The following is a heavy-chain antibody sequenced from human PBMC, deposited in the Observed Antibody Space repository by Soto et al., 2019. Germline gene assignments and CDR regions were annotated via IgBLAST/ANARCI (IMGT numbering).Heavy chain of an antibody. D-gene: IGHD2-21*02. Sequence: GGSLRLSCAASGLSFSTYAMSWVRQAPGKGLEWVSAISASGSNTYYADSVKGRFTISRDNSKNTLYLQMNSLRAEDTAVYYCAKVVGDTSSGDFWGQGMLVTVSS. CDR2: ISASGSNT. V-gene: IGHV3-23*01. J-gene: IGHJ4*02. CDR1: GLSFSTYA. CDR3: AKVVGDTSSGDF.